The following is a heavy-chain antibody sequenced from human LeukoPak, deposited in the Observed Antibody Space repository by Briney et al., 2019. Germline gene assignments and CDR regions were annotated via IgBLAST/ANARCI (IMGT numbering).Heavy chain of an antibody. V-gene: IGHV3-30*02. CDR3: AKDRSGSYSQGLDY. CDR2: IRYDGSNK. D-gene: IGHD1-26*01. CDR1: GFTFSSYG. J-gene: IGHJ4*02. Sequence: GGSLRLSCVVSGFTFSSYGMHWVRQAPGKGLEWVAFIRYDGSNKYYADSVKGRFTISRDNSKNTLYLQMNSLRAEDTAVYYCAKDRSGSYSQGLDYWGQGTLVTVSS.